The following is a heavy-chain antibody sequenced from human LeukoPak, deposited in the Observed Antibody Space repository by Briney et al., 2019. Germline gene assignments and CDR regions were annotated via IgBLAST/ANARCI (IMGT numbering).Heavy chain of an antibody. D-gene: IGHD3-3*01. Sequence: ASVKVSCKASGYTFTGYYMHWVRQAPGQGLEWMGWINPNSGGTNYAQKFQGRVTMTRDTSISTAYMELSRLRSDDTAVYYCARVGGVDFNAFEIWGQGTMVTVSS. J-gene: IGHJ3*02. CDR2: INPNSGGT. CDR3: ARVGGVDFNAFEI. CDR1: GYTFTGYY. V-gene: IGHV1-2*02.